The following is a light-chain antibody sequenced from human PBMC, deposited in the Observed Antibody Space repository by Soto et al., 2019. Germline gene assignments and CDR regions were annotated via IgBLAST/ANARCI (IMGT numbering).Light chain of an antibody. Sequence: QSALTQPASVSGSPGQSITISCTGTSSDVGTYNSVSWYQQYPGKAPKLMIHDVSNRPSGVSNRFSGSKSGNTASLTISGLQAEDEADYYCSSYTSSSSYVFRSGTKLTVL. CDR3: SSYTSSSSYV. CDR1: SSDVGTYNS. V-gene: IGLV2-14*01. CDR2: DVS. J-gene: IGLJ1*01.